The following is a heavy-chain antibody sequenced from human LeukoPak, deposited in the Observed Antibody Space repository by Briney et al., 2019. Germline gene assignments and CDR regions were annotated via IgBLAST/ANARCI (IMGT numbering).Heavy chain of an antibody. Sequence: GGSLRLSCAASGFTLSGHTMMWVRQAPGKGLVWVSSISGGHGGTYYADSVKGRFTISRDDSKNTLYLQVNSLRAEDTAVYYCAKGQYTSGWNSGNYWGQGTLVTVSS. D-gene: IGHD6-25*01. CDR3: AKGQYTSGWNSGNY. V-gene: IGHV3-23*01. J-gene: IGHJ4*02. CDR1: GFTLSGHT. CDR2: ISGGHGGT.